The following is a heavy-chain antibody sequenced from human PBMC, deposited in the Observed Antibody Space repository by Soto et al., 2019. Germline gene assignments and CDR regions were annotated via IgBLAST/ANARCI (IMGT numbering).Heavy chain of an antibody. J-gene: IGHJ5*02. V-gene: IGHV4-39*01. Sequence: KPSETLSLTCTVSGGSISKSSYYWVWIRQPPGKGPEWVGSMSYSGSTYYNPSLKSRVAISVDTSKNQLSLQVSSVTAADTAVYYCSRRAPEGFDPWGQGTLVTVSS. CDR2: MSYSGST. CDR3: SRRAPEGFDP. CDR1: GGSISKSSYY.